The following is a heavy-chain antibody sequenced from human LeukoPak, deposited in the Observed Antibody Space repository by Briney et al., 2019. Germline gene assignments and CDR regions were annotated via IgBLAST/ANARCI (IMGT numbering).Heavy chain of an antibody. V-gene: IGHV3-23*01. CDR1: GFTFSDYY. Sequence: PGGSLRLSCAASGFTFSDYYMSYIRQAPGKGLEWVSAISGGGGSTYYADSVKGRFTISRDNSKNTLYLQMDSLRAEDTAVYYCANQGPLYDSSGYYLTPFDYWGQGTLVTVSS. CDR3: ANQGPLYDSSGYYLTPFDY. J-gene: IGHJ4*02. D-gene: IGHD3-22*01. CDR2: ISGGGGST.